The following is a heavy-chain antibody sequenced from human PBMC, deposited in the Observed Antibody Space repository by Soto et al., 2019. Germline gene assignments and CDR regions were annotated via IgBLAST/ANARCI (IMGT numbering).Heavy chain of an antibody. CDR2: ISYDGSNK. CDR3: AKDGYSSGWVDY. V-gene: IGHV3-30*18. CDR1: GFTFSSYG. D-gene: IGHD6-19*01. J-gene: IGHJ4*02. Sequence: GGSLRLSCAASGFTFSSYGMHWVRQAPGKGLEWVAVISYDGSNKYYADSVKGRFTISRDNSKNTLYLQMNSLRAEDTAVYYCAKDGYSSGWVDYWGQGTLVTVSS.